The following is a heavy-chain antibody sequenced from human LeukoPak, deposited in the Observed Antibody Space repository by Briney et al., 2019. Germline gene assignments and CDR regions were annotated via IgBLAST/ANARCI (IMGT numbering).Heavy chain of an antibody. Sequence: SGPTLVNPTRTLTLTCFLSGVSLSTSGVGVGWIRQPPGKALEWLALIYWDDDSRYSPSLKSRLTIAKDTSKNQVVLTMTNMDSVDTGTYYCAHSQVYSYGSFHDAYDIWGLGTLVTVSS. CDR2: IYWDDDS. D-gene: IGHD5-18*01. J-gene: IGHJ3*02. CDR1: GVSLSTSGVG. CDR3: AHSQVYSYGSFHDAYDI. V-gene: IGHV2-5*02.